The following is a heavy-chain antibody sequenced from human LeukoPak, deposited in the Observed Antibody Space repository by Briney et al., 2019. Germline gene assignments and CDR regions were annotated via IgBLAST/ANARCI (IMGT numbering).Heavy chain of an antibody. CDR1: GISFNSHG. Sequence: PGTSLRLSCAASGISFNSHGMHWVRQAQGKGLEGVAVIWYDGSNIYYADSVKGRFTISRDNSKNTLYLEMNSLRAEDTALYYCARARNDYDSNGFSFLDYWGQGTLVTVSS. D-gene: IGHD3-22*01. CDR3: ARARNDYDSNGFSFLDY. J-gene: IGHJ4*02. V-gene: IGHV3-33*01. CDR2: IWYDGSNI.